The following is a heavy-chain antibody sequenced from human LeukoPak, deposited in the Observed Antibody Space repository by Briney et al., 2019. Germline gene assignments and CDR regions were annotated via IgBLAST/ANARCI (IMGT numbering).Heavy chain of an antibody. Sequence: SETLSLTCTVSGGSISSYYWSWIRQPPGKGLEWIGYIYYSGSTNYNPSLKSRVTISVDTSKNQFSLKLSSVTAADTAVYYCARGGRWLADPWGQGTLVTVSS. J-gene: IGHJ5*02. V-gene: IGHV4-59*01. CDR3: ARGGRWLADP. CDR1: GGSISSYY. D-gene: IGHD6-19*01. CDR2: IYYSGST.